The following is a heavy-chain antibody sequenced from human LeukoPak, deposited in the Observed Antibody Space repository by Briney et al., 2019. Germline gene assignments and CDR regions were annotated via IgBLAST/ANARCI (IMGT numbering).Heavy chain of an antibody. Sequence: PSETLSLTCAVYGGSFSGYYWSWIRQPPGKGLEWIGEINHSGSTNYNPSLKSRVTISVDTSKSQFSLKLSSVTAADTAVYYCARGYCSGGSCYHFDAFDIWGQGTMVTVSS. CDR2: INHSGST. D-gene: IGHD2-15*01. CDR3: ARGYCSGGSCYHFDAFDI. J-gene: IGHJ3*02. V-gene: IGHV4-34*01. CDR1: GGSFSGYY.